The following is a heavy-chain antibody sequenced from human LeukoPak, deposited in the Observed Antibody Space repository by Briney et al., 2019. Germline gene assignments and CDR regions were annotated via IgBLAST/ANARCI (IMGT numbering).Heavy chain of an antibody. Sequence: APVKVSCKASGYTFTSNSMHWVRQAPGQGLEWMGIINPSGGSTSYAQKLQGRATLTRDMSTSTVFLELSSLTSEDTAVYYCARDREQLVPGYYMDVWGKGTTVTVSS. D-gene: IGHD6-6*01. CDR2: INPSGGST. CDR1: GYTFTSNS. J-gene: IGHJ6*03. CDR3: ARDREQLVPGYYMDV. V-gene: IGHV1-46*04.